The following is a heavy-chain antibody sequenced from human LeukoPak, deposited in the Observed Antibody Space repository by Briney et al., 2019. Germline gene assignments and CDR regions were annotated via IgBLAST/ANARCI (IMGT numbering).Heavy chain of an antibody. CDR1: GYTFTSYG. Sequence: ASVKVSCKASGYTFTSYGITWVRQAPGQGLEWMGWISAYNGNTNYAQKFQARVTMTRDTSISTAYMELSRLTSDDTAVYYCARDPVGDFWSGYPFDYWGQGTLVAVSS. D-gene: IGHD3-3*01. CDR3: ARDPVGDFWSGYPFDY. J-gene: IGHJ4*02. CDR2: ISAYNGNT. V-gene: IGHV1-18*01.